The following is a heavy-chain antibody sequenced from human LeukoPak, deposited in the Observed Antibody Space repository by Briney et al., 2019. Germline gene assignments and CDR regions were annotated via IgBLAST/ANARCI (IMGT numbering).Heavy chain of an antibody. D-gene: IGHD4-17*01. J-gene: IGHJ4*02. CDR3: ARLADGDYVGGDY. Sequence: GASVKVSCKASGGTFSSYAISWVRQAPGQGLEWMGGIIPIFGTANYAQKFQGRVTITTDESTSTAYMELSSLRSEDTAVYYCARLADGDYVGGDYWGQGTLVTVSS. V-gene: IGHV1-69*05. CDR1: GGTFSSYA. CDR2: IIPIFGTA.